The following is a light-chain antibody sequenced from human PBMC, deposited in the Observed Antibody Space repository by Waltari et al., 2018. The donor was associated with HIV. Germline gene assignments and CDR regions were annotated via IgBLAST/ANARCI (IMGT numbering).Light chain of an antibody. Sequence: QSALTQPASVSGSPRQSITISCTGSSSDVGSYNLVSWYQQHPGKAPKLMIYEGIKRPSGVSNRFSGSKSGNTASLTISGLQAEDEADYYCCSYAGSSNWVFGGGTKLTVL. V-gene: IGLV2-23*01. CDR3: CSYAGSSNWV. J-gene: IGLJ3*02. CDR1: SSDVGSYNL. CDR2: EGI.